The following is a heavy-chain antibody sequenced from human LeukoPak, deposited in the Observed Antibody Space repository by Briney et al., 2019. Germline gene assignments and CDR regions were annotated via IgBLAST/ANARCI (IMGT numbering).Heavy chain of an antibody. CDR1: VYTQIKQG. D-gene: IGHD3-16*01. J-gene: IGHJ4*02. V-gene: IGHV1-18*01. CDR3: VGQLWGGVSKRYY. Sequence: GASVKVSCKATVYTQIKQGCSRLRPAPGQGPEWMGWISCYDGNTKYAQRLQGRVTLTTDTCKRIVYMELTSLRSDETKDIYCVGQLWGGVSKRYYWGQGTLLTVSP. CDR2: ISCYDGNT.